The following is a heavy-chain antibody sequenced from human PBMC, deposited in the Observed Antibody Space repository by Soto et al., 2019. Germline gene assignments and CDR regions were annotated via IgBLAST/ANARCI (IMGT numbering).Heavy chain of an antibody. CDR3: ARLYTWIMDY. Sequence: QVQLVESGGXVVQPGRSLRLSCAASGFTFSNYGMHWVRQAPGKGLEWVAIIWYDGSNKYYADSVKGRFTISRDNSKNTLYLQMNSLRAEDAAVYYCARLYTWIMDYWGQGTLVTVSS. CDR2: IWYDGSNK. D-gene: IGHD3-16*01. V-gene: IGHV3-33*01. CDR1: GFTFSNYG. J-gene: IGHJ4*02.